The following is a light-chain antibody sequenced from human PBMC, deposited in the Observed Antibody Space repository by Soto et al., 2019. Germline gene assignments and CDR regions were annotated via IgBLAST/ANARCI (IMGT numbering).Light chain of an antibody. Sequence: DLPITQPPSSLSASVGDRVTIACRTSQNITNFLNWYQHNPGKAPNPLINVASTLQSGVPSRFSGSGSGTDLTIDISSLEPEDGATYEGQQRSSTPQTFGGGTKVDIK. J-gene: IGKJ4*01. CDR2: VAS. V-gene: IGKV1-39*01. CDR3: QQRSSTPQT. CDR1: QNITNF.